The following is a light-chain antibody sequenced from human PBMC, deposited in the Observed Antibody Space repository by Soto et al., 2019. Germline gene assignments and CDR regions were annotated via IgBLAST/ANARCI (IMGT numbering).Light chain of an antibody. CDR1: QSVSIY. CDR3: QQRSDWPST. CDR2: DAS. Sequence: EIVMTQSPATLSVSPGERVTLSCRASQSVSIYLAWYQQRPGQAPRLLIYDASNRATGIPARFSGSGSGTDFTLTISSLEPDDFAVYYCQQRSDWPSTFGGGTKVQIK. J-gene: IGKJ4*01. V-gene: IGKV3-11*01.